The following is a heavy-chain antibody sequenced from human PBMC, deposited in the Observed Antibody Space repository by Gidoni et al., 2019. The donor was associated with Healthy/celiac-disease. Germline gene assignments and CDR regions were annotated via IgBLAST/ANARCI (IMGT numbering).Heavy chain of an antibody. Sequence: EVQLVESGGGLVQPGGSLRLSCAASGFTFSSYEMNWVRQAPGKGLEGVSYISSSGSTIYYADSLKGRFTISRDNAKNSLYLQMNSLRAEDTAVYYCARDGGYGEFYYYGMDVWGQGTTVTVSS. J-gene: IGHJ6*02. CDR3: ARDGGYGEFYYYGMDV. CDR2: ISSSGSTI. CDR1: GFTFSSYE. V-gene: IGHV3-48*03. D-gene: IGHD4-17*01.